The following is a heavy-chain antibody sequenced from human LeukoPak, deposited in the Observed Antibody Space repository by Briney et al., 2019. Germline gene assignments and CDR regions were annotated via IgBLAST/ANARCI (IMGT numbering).Heavy chain of an antibody. Sequence: SETLSLTCNVSGDSISSHYWTWIRQPPGKGLEWIGYVHYSGSTNSKPSLKSRVTISVDTSENQFSLKLSSVTAADTAIYYCARGRASPPCFFDYWGQGALVTVSS. CDR3: ARGRASPPCFFDY. CDR2: VHYSGST. V-gene: IGHV4-59*11. J-gene: IGHJ4*02. CDR1: GDSISSHY.